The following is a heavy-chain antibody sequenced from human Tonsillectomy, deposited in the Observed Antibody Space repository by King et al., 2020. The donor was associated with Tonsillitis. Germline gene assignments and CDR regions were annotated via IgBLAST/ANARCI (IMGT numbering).Heavy chain of an antibody. V-gene: IGHV4-59*01. Sequence: VQLQESGPGLVKPSETLSLTCTVSGGSISSYYWSWIRQPPGKGLEWIGYIYYSGSTNYNPSLKSRVTISVDTSKNQLSLKLSSVTAADTAVYYCARDLRYGGNSGGGDYWGQGTLVTVSS. CDR1: GGSISSYY. J-gene: IGHJ4*02. D-gene: IGHD4-23*01. CDR2: IYYSGST. CDR3: ARDLRYGGNSGGGDY.